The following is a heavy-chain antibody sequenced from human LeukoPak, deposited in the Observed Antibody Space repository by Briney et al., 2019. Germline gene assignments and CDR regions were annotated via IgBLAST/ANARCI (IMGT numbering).Heavy chain of an antibody. CDR2: MYYSGST. D-gene: IGHD3-9*01. Sequence: RASETLSLTCTVSGGSISSSSYYWGWIRQPPGKGLEWIGSMYYSGSTYYNPSLKSRVTISVDMSKNQFSLKLSSVTAADTAVYYCARHVSYYDILTGYFPGYFDYWGQGTLVTVSS. J-gene: IGHJ4*02. CDR3: ARHVSYYDILTGYFPGYFDY. CDR1: GGSISSSSYY. V-gene: IGHV4-39*01.